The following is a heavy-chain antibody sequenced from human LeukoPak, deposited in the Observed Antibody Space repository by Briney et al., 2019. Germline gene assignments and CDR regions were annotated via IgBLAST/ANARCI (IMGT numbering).Heavy chain of an antibody. J-gene: IGHJ4*02. V-gene: IGHV1-46*01. CDR2: INPSGGST. CDR3: ARPYSSGWYDY. Sequence: ASVRVSCKASGYTFTSYYMHWVRQAPGQGLEWMGIINPSGGSTSYAQKFQGRVTMTRDTSTSTVYMELSSLRSEDTAVYYCARPYSSGWYDYWGQGTLVTVSS. CDR1: GYTFTSYY. D-gene: IGHD6-19*01.